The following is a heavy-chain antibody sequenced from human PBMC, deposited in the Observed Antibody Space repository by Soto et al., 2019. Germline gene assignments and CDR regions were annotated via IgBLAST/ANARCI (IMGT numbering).Heavy chain of an antibody. J-gene: IGHJ6*02. D-gene: IGHD3-3*01. CDR3: ARDHTIFGVVRLNYYYYYGMDV. Sequence: GASVKVSCKASGYTFTGYYMHWVRQAPGQGLEWMGWINPNSGGTNYAQKLQGRDTMTTDTSTSTAYMELRSLRSDDTAVYYCARDHTIFGVVRLNYYYYYGMDVWGQGTTVTVSS. CDR1: GYTFTGYY. CDR2: INPNSGGT. V-gene: IGHV1-2*02.